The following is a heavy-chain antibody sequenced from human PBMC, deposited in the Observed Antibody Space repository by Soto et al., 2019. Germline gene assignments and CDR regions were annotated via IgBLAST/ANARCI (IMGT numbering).Heavy chain of an antibody. CDR2: IYSGGST. Sequence: SGGGLIQPGGSLRLSCAASGFTVSSNYMSWVRQAPGKGLEWVSVIYSGGSTYYADSVKGRFTISRDNSKNTLYLQMNSLRAEDTAVYYCARDRRGSYSWYFDLWGRGTLVTVSS. V-gene: IGHV3-53*01. D-gene: IGHD3-10*01. J-gene: IGHJ2*01. CDR3: ARDRRGSYSWYFDL. CDR1: GFTVSSNY.